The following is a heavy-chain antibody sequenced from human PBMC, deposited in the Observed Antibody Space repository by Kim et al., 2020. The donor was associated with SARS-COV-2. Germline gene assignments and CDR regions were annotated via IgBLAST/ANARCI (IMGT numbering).Heavy chain of an antibody. Sequence: GGSLRLSCAASGFSFDDYGMSWVRQAPGKGLEWVSGITWNDDSTGYADSVKGRFTISRDNAKNSLYLQMNSLRAEDTASYFCARGYCSSSNCYLRYYYGLDVWGQGTMVTVSS. V-gene: IGHV3-20*04. CDR3: ARGYCSSSNCYLRYYYGLDV. CDR1: GFSFDDYG. J-gene: IGHJ6*02. CDR2: ITWNDDST. D-gene: IGHD2-2*01.